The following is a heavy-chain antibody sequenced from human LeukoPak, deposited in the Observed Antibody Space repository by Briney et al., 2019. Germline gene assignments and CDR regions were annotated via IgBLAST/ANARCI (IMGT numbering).Heavy chain of an antibody. CDR1: GFTFDDYA. CDR2: ISWNSGSI. D-gene: IGHD6-19*01. V-gene: IGHV3-9*01. CDR3: AKKGQQWLVRDYFDY. J-gene: IGHJ4*02. Sequence: GGSLRLSCAASGFTFDDYAMHWVRQAPGKGLEWVSGISWNSGSIGYADSVKGRFTISRDNSKNTLYLQMNSLRAEDTAVYYCAKKGQQWLVRDYFDYWGQGTLVTVSS.